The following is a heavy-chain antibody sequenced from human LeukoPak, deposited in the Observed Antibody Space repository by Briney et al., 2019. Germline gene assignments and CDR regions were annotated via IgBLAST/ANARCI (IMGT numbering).Heavy chain of an antibody. D-gene: IGHD2-2*01. Sequence: SETLSPTCAVYGGSVSGYYWSWIRQPPGKGLEWIGEINHSGSTNYNPSLKSRVTISVDTSKNQFSLKLSSVTAADTAVYYCARQRSYCSSTSCYAYYFDYWGQGTLVSVSS. V-gene: IGHV4-34*01. CDR2: INHSGST. CDR3: ARQRSYCSSTSCYAYYFDY. CDR1: GGSVSGYY. J-gene: IGHJ4*02.